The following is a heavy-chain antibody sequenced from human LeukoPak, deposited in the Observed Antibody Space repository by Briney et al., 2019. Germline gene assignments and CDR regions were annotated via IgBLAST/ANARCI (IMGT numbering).Heavy chain of an antibody. V-gene: IGHV4-34*01. CDR2: INHSGST. J-gene: IGHJ4*02. CDR1: GGSFSGYY. Sequence: PSETLSLTCAVYGGSFSGYYWSWIRQPPGKGLEWIGEINHSGSTNYNPSLKSRVTISVDTSKNQFSLKLSSVTAADTAVYYCARDNGQLGPLDYWGQGTLVTVSS. D-gene: IGHD6-6*01. CDR3: ARDNGQLGPLDY.